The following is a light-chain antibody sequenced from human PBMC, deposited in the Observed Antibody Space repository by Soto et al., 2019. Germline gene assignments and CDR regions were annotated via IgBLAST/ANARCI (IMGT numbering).Light chain of an antibody. V-gene: IGKV1-13*01. CDR2: DVS. CDR1: QGINCA. CDR3: QQFNSYPIT. J-gene: IGKJ5*01. Sequence: AIRVTQSPSFLSACVGDTVSITSLAIQGINCALACYQQKPGKAPNLLLYDVSTLESGVPSRFSGSGSGTEFTLTISSLQPEDFGTYYCQQFNSYPITFRHGTRLEIK.